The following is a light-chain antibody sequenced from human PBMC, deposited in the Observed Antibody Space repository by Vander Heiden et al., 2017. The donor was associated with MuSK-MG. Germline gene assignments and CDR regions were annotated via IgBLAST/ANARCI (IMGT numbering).Light chain of an antibody. CDR1: GSNIGSNY. CDR2: RNN. CDR3: AAWDDSLSAVV. J-gene: IGLJ2*01. V-gene: IGLV1-47*01. Sequence: QSVLTQPPSASGTPGQRVTISCSGSGSNIGSNYVYWYQQRPGTAPKLLIYRNNQRPSGVPDRFSGSKSGTSASLAISGLRSEDEADYYCAAWDDSLSAVVFGGGTKLTVL.